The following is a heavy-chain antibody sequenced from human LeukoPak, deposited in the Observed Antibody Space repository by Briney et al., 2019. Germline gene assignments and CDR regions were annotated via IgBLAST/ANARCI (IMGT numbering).Heavy chain of an antibody. CDR1: GGSVTSGNYY. J-gene: IGHJ4*02. Sequence: TLSLTCTVPGGSVTSGNYYWNWIRQPAGKGLEWIGRIYTNGGASYNPSLKSRVTISIDASKNQFSLKLSSVTAAGTAVYYCAREPPGYWGQGILVTVSS. CDR2: IYTNGGA. V-gene: IGHV4-61*02. CDR3: AREPPGY.